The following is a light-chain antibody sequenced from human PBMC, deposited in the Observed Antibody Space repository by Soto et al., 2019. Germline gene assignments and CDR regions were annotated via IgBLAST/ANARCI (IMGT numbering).Light chain of an antibody. J-gene: IGKJ1*01. CDR1: QGIRND. CDR2: AAS. V-gene: IGKV1-6*01. CDR3: LQDYNYPWT. Sequence: AIQMTQSPSSLSASVGDRVTITCRASQGIRNDLGWYQQRPGKAAKLLIFAASTLQSGVPSRSSGSGSGTDFTLTISSLQPEDFATYYCLQDYNYPWTFGQGIRLEIK.